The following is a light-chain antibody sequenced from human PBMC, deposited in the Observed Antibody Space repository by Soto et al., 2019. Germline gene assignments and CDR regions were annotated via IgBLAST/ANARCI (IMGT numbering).Light chain of an antibody. CDR1: QGITND. V-gene: IGKV1-27*01. CDR3: QKYNSAPRA. J-gene: IGKJ1*01. CDR2: AAS. Sequence: DIQMTQSPSSLSASVGDRVTISCRASQGITNDLAWYQQKPGKVPKLLIYAASTLQSGVPSRFSGSGSGTDFTLTISSLQPEDVATYYCQKYNSAPRAFGQGTKVEIK.